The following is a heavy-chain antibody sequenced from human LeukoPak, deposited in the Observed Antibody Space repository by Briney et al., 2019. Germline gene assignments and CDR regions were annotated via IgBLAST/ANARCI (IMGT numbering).Heavy chain of an antibody. CDR1: GLTFSIYA. J-gene: IGHJ3*02. V-gene: IGHV3-23*01. CDR3: ARVGGSIAFDI. CDR2: ISSSVGTT. Sequence: PGGSLRLSCAASGLTFSIYAMSWGRQAPEEGLEWVSVISSSVGTTYYAASVKGRFTISRENAKTTLSLQMNSLRAEDTAVYYCARVGGSIAFDIWGQGTMVIVSS. D-gene: IGHD1-26*01.